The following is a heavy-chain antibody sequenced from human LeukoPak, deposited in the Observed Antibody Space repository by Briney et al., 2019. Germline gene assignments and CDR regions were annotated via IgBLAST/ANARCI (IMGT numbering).Heavy chain of an antibody. D-gene: IGHD2-15*01. CDR3: ARGDGYCSGGSCCPSD. CDR2: INHSGST. Sequence: SETLSLTCAVYGGSFSGYYWSWIRQPPGKGLEWVGEINHSGSTNYNPSLKSRVTISVDTSKNKFSLKLSSATAAATAVYYCARGDGYCSGGSCCPSDWGQGTLVTVSS. CDR1: GGSFSGYY. V-gene: IGHV4-34*01. J-gene: IGHJ4*02.